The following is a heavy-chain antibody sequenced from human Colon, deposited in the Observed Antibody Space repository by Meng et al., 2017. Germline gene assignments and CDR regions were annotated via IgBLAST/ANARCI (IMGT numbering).Heavy chain of an antibody. CDR3: ARYDSSGYYFSRKYYFDY. D-gene: IGHD3-22*01. Sequence: ASVKVSCKASGYTFTSYGISWVRQAPGQGLEWMGWISAYNGNTNYAQKLQGRVTMTTDTSTSTAYMEPRSLRSDDTAVYYCARYDSSGYYFSRKYYFDYWGQGTLVIVSS. CDR1: GYTFTSYG. CDR2: ISAYNGNT. J-gene: IGHJ4*02. V-gene: IGHV1-18*01.